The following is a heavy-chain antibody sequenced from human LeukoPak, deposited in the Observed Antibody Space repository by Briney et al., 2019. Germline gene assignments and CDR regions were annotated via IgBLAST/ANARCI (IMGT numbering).Heavy chain of an antibody. Sequence: GGSLRLSCAASGFTFRNYCMTWVRQVPGKGLEWVANIKQDGSEKYYVDSVKGRFTISRDNAKNSLYLQMNSLRAEDTAVYYCARDFQLLWFGEYYFDYWGQGTLVTVSS. CDR2: IKQDGSEK. CDR1: GFTFRNYC. D-gene: IGHD3-10*01. CDR3: ARDFQLLWFGEYYFDY. V-gene: IGHV3-7*01. J-gene: IGHJ4*02.